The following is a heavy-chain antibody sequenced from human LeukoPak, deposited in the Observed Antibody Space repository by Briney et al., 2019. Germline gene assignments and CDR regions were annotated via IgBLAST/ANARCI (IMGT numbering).Heavy chain of an antibody. J-gene: IGHJ1*01. CDR1: GLTFSEYA. CDR2: IGASGGST. Sequence: PGGSLRLSCAASGLTFSEYAMSWVRQVPGMGLEWVSTIGASGGSTNYADSVRGRFTISRDNSKNTLYLQINSLRADDTAVYYCAKGRVGTNGVLEHWGQGTLVTVSS. CDR3: AKGRVGTNGVLEH. D-gene: IGHD1-26*01. V-gene: IGHV3-23*01.